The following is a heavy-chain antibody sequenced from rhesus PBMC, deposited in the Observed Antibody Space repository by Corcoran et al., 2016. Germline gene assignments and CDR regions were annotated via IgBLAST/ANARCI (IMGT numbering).Heavy chain of an antibody. CDR3: ARDRYSWNYRYGLDS. CDR2: MYDSGGST. CDR1: GDSITNNH. D-gene: IGHD1-1-1*01. Sequence: QVQLQESGPGLVKPSETLSLTCAVSGDSITNNHWSWIRQSPGQGLEWIGRMYDSGGSTSSNPSLTRRVTISPDTSKNQCSLKVSSVTAADTAVYYCARDRYSWNYRYGLDSWGQGVVVTVSS. J-gene: IGHJ6*01. V-gene: IGHV4-147*01.